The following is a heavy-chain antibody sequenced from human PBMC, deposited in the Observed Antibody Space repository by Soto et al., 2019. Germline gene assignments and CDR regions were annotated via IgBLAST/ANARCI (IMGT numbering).Heavy chain of an antibody. J-gene: IGHJ6*02. CDR1: GYSFTSYW. Sequence: GESLKISCKGSGYSFTSYWIGWVRQMPGKGLERMGIIYPGDSDTRYSPSFQGQVTISADKSISTAYLQWSSLKASDTAMYYCARNYDILTGPGDYYYYGMDVWGQGTTVTVSS. CDR3: ARNYDILTGPGDYYYYGMDV. V-gene: IGHV5-51*01. D-gene: IGHD3-9*01. CDR2: IYPGDSDT.